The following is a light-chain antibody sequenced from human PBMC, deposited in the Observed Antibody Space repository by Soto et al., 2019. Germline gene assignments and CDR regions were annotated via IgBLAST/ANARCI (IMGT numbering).Light chain of an antibody. CDR3: QQRGNWPGT. Sequence: EIVLTQSPATLSSSPGERATLSCRASQSVITYLAWYQQKPGQIPRLLIYDASSRAPGIPARFSGSGSGTDFTLTIGSLEPEDFAVYYCQQRGNWPGTFGQGTKLEIK. CDR1: QSVITY. J-gene: IGKJ2*01. V-gene: IGKV3-11*01. CDR2: DAS.